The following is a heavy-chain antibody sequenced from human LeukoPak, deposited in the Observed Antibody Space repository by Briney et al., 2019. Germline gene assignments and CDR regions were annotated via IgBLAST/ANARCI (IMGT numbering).Heavy chain of an antibody. Sequence: ASVKVSCKASGSTLTGYYMNWVRQAPGQGLEWMGWMNSKRGETGYAPKFQGRVTMTRNTSINTAYMELSNLTSEDTAVYYCSRGTDSDFWGQGTLVAVSS. CDR2: MNSKRGET. V-gene: IGHV1-8*02. CDR1: GSTLTGYY. J-gene: IGHJ4*02. CDR3: SRGTDSDF.